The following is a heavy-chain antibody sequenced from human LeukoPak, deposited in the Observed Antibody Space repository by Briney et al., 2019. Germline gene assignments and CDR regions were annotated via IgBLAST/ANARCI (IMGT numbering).Heavy chain of an antibody. V-gene: IGHV3-74*01. D-gene: IGHD4/OR15-4a*01. CDR1: GFTFSNYW. Sequence: PGGTLTLFCAASGFTFSNYWMHWLPQAPGKELVWITRIQNDGRATYHTDYVRGRFTISSDNGKNTLYLQMNGLRSEDLPVYYCERSVFGANSRGLDYGGQGILVTVSS. CDR3: ERSVFGANSRGLDY. J-gene: IGHJ4*02. CDR2: IQNDGRAT.